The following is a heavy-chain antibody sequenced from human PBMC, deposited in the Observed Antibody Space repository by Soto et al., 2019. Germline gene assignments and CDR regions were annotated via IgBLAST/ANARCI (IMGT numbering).Heavy chain of an antibody. CDR3: ARGRDYACGKGLTWFDP. CDR1: GYTFTTYD. V-gene: IGHV1-8*01. D-gene: IGHD3-16*01. Sequence: QVQLVQSGAEVQKPGASVKVSCKASGYTFTTYDINWVRQATGQGLEWMGWMNPNSGDTCYAEKFQGRVTLTRNTAINTAYMEQCSLTSEDTAVYYCARGRDYACGKGLTWFDPWCQGTLVTVSS. J-gene: IGHJ5*02. CDR2: MNPNSGDT.